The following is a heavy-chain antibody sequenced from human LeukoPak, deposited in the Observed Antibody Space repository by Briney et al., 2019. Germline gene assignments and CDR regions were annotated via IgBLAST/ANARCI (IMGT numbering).Heavy chain of an antibody. D-gene: IGHD5-12*01. J-gene: IGHJ3*02. CDR1: GGSISSGGYY. CDR2: IYYSGST. V-gene: IGHV4-31*03. CDR3: ARDGQYSGYGSDI. Sequence: SETLSLTCTVSGGSISSGGYYWSWIRQHPGKGLEWIGYIYYSGSTYYNPSLKSRVTISVDTSKNQFSLKLSSVTAADTAVYYCARDGQYSGYGSDIWGQGTMVTASS.